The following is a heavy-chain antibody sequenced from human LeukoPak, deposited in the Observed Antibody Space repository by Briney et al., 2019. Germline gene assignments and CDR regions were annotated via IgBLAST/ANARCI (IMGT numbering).Heavy chain of an antibody. CDR3: ARHLRGVIVFFPYYFDY. J-gene: IGHJ4*02. D-gene: IGHD3-16*02. V-gene: IGHV4-39*01. CDR2: IYYSGST. CDR1: GGSISSSSYY. Sequence: PSETLSLTRTVSGGSISSSSYYWGWIRQPPGQGLEWIGSIYYSGSTYYNPSLKSRVTISVDTSKNQFSLKLSSVTAADTAVYYCARHLRGVIVFFPYYFDYWGQGTLVTVSS.